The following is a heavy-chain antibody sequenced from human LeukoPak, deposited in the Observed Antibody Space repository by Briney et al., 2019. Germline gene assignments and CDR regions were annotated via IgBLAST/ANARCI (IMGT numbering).Heavy chain of an antibody. V-gene: IGHV3-7*03. CDR3: VRGAGYLFGS. CDR1: GFTFSSYY. Sequence: GGSLRLSCAASGFTFSSYYMNWVRQAPGKGLEWVAMIKQDGSEQYSGDSVKGRFTISRDDAKNSLYLQLNSLRAEDTAVYFCVRGAGYLFGSWGQGTLVTVSS. CDR2: IKQDGSEQ. J-gene: IGHJ4*02. D-gene: IGHD2-15*01.